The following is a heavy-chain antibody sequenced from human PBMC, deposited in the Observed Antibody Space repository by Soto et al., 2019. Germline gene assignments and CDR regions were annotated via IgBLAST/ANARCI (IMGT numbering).Heavy chain of an antibody. Sequence: GGSLRLSCAASEFTVSNHWMHWVRHVLGKGLVWIARINERGDTSYADSVKGRFTISRDNAKNTLYLQMDSLRVEETAVYYCADLFDYWGQGALVTVSS. CDR1: EFTVSNHW. J-gene: IGHJ4*02. V-gene: IGHV3-74*01. CDR2: INERGDT. CDR3: ADLFDY.